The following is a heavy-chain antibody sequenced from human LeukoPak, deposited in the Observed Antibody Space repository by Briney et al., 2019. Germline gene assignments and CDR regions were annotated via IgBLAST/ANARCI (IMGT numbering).Heavy chain of an antibody. D-gene: IGHD6-13*01. CDR2: IIPIFGTA. Sequence: ASVKVSCKASGGTFSSYAISWVRQAPGQGLEWMGGIIPIFGTANYAQKFQGRVTITTDESTSTAYMELSSLRSEDTAVYYCARDSHHSSSWEFDWFDPWGQGTLVTVPS. CDR3: ARDSHHSSSWEFDWFDP. CDR1: GGTFSSYA. J-gene: IGHJ5*02. V-gene: IGHV1-69*05.